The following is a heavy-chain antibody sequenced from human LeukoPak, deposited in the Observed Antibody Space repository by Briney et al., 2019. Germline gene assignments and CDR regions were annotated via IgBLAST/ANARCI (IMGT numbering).Heavy chain of an antibody. CDR2: IYPRGST. CDR1: GGSISSGSYS. V-gene: IGHV4-30-2*01. CDR3: ASGYSYPSPFDY. Sequence: SETLSLTCAVSGGSISSGSYSWSWIRQPPGKGLEWIGYIYPRGSTYYNPSLKSRVILSLDKSANQFSLNLSSVTAADTAVYYCASGYSYPSPFDYWGQGTLVTVSS. J-gene: IGHJ4*02. D-gene: IGHD5-18*01.